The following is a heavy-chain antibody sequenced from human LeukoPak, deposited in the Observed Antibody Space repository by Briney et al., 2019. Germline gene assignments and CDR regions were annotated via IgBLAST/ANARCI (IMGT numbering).Heavy chain of an antibody. D-gene: IGHD3-22*01. J-gene: IGHJ4*02. CDR2: ISAYNGNT. V-gene: IGHV1-18*01. CDR1: GYTFTSYG. CDR3: ARHEFQGSWYYYDSSGPLDY. Sequence: ASVKVSCKASGYTFTSYGISWVRQAPGQGLEWMGWISAYNGNTNYAQKLQGRVTMTTDTSTSTAYMELRSLRSDDTAVYYCARHEFQGSWYYYDSSGPLDYWGQGTLVTVSS.